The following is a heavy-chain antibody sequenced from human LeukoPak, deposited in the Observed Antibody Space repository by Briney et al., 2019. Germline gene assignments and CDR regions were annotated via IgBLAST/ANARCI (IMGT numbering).Heavy chain of an antibody. CDR1: GFTFSNYW. D-gene: IGHD4-17*01. V-gene: IGHV3-74*01. CDR2: INIDERTT. J-gene: IGHJ4*02. CDR3: TRTTTETTYFDY. Sequence: PGGSLRLSCAASGFTFSNYWMHWVRQAPGKGLVLGSRINIDERTTSYADSVRGRFTISRDYAKNTLYLQMYSLRAEDTAVYYCTRTTTETTYFDYWGQGTLVTVSS.